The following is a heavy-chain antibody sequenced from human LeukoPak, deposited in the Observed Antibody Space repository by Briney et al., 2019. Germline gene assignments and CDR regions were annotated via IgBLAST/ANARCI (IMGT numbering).Heavy chain of an antibody. CDR2: ITGGSDYI. Sequence: GGSLRLSCAASGFTFSRYSVNWVRQAPGKGLEWVSCITGGSDYIFYADSVRGRFTISRDNAKNSLYLQMNSLRAEDTAVYYCAKFKGHYGDSEYYFDYWGQGTLVTVSS. J-gene: IGHJ4*02. CDR1: GFTFSRYS. V-gene: IGHV3-21*01. D-gene: IGHD3-10*01. CDR3: AKFKGHYGDSEYYFDY.